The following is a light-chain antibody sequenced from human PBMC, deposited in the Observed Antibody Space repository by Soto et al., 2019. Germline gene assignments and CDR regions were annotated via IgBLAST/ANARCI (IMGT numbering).Light chain of an antibody. CDR3: TAYSGTSNWGL. Sequence: QSALTQPPSASGSLGQSVTLSCTGTSHDVGGNNFVSWYQQHPGKAPKLIISQVNKRPSGVPDRFSGSKSGNTASLTVSGLQAGDEADYYCTAYSGTSNWGLFGTGTKLTVL. CDR1: SHDVGGNNF. V-gene: IGLV2-8*01. CDR2: QVN. J-gene: IGLJ1*01.